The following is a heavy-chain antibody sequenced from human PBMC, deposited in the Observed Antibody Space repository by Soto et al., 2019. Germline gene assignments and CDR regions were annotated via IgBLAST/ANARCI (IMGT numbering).Heavy chain of an antibody. Sequence: HGESLKISCQACGYSFTPYWISWVRQMPGKGLECMGRIDPTDSYTDYGPSFEGHVTMSVDRSINTAYLEWSSLKASDSAMYYCARRFCGGDCYHFDYWGQGTLVTVSS. CDR1: GYSFTPYW. CDR2: IDPTDSYT. V-gene: IGHV5-10-1*01. CDR3: ARRFCGGDCYHFDY. J-gene: IGHJ4*02. D-gene: IGHD2-21*02.